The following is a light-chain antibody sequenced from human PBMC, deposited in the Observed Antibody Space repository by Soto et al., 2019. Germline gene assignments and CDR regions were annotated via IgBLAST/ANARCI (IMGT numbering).Light chain of an antibody. CDR1: QSVSSSS. CDR2: GAS. CDR3: HQYDSSPLT. V-gene: IGKV3-20*01. J-gene: IGKJ4*01. Sequence: EIVLTQSPGTMYLSPGERATLSCRASQSVSSSSLAWYQQKPGQAPRLLIYGASSRATGIPDRFSGSGSGTDFTLTISRLEPEDFAVYYCHQYDSSPLTFGGGTKVEIK.